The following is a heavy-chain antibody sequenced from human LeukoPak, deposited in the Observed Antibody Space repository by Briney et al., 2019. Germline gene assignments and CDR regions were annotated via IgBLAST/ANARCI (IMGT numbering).Heavy chain of an antibody. CDR2: ITPNADRA. J-gene: IGHJ1*01. V-gene: IGHV3-23*01. Sequence: GGSLRLSCAASGFTFGSYGMSWVRQAPGKGLEWVSFITPNADRASYADSVKGRFTISRDNPRNTLYMQLNSLRDEDTAVYYCAIMHGYYDGSGYWVQWGQGTLVTVSS. CDR1: GFTFGSYG. CDR3: AIMHGYYDGSGYWVQ. D-gene: IGHD3-22*01.